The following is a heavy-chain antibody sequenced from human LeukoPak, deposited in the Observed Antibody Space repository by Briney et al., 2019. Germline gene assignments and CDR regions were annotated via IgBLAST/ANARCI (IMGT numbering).Heavy chain of an antibody. D-gene: IGHD2-15*01. V-gene: IGHV3-23*01. Sequence: GGSLRLSCAASGFTFSSYAMSGVRQAPGKGLEWVSAISGSGGSTYYADSVKGRFTISRDNSKNTLYLQMNSLRAEDTAVYYCAKIRDIVVVVAATPLNDYWGQGTLVTVSS. CDR3: AKIRDIVVVVAATPLNDY. CDR2: ISGSGGST. CDR1: GFTFSSYA. J-gene: IGHJ4*02.